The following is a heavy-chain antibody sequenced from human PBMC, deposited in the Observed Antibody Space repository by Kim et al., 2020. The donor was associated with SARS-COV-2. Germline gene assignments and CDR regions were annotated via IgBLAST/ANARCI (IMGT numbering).Heavy chain of an antibody. CDR3: AKASPVAGGGYYYYGMDV. V-gene: IGHV3-43*01. D-gene: IGHD6-19*01. J-gene: IGHJ6*02. Sequence: KGRFTISRDNSKNSLYLQMNSLRTEDTALYYCAKASPVAGGGYYYYGMDVWGQGTTVTVSS.